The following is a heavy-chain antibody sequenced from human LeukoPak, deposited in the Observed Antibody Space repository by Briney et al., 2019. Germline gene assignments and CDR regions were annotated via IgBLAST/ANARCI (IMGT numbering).Heavy chain of an antibody. D-gene: IGHD6-19*01. CDR1: GFTFSSYS. Sequence: QPGGSLRLSCAASGFTFSSYSMNWVRQAPGKGLEWVSYISNSSSTIYYADSVKGRFTISRDNAKNSLYLQMNTLRAEDTAVYYCARDLEYRSGWPGYYYYYMDVWGKGTTVTVSS. CDR3: ARDLEYRSGWPGYYYYYMDV. J-gene: IGHJ6*03. CDR2: ISNSSSTI. V-gene: IGHV3-48*04.